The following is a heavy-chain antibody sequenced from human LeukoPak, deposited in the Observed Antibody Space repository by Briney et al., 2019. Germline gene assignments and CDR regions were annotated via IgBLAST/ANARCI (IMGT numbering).Heavy chain of an antibody. CDR1: RFTFSSYW. Sequence: PGGSLRLSCAVSRFTFSSYWMSWVRQAPGKGLEWVANIKQDGSEKKYVDSVKGRFTISRDNAKNSLYLQMNSLRAEDTAVYYCARGRGWVDNWGQGTLVTVSS. J-gene: IGHJ4*02. D-gene: IGHD6-19*01. V-gene: IGHV3-7*05. CDR2: IKQDGSEK. CDR3: ARGRGWVDN.